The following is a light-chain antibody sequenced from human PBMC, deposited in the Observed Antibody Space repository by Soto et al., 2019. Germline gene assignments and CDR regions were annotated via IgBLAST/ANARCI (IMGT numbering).Light chain of an antibody. CDR3: QQYGSSPGM. CDR1: QSISSW. Sequence: DIQMTQSPSTLSASVGDRVTITCRASQSISSWLAWYQQKPGKAPKLLIYKASSLESGVPSRFSGSGSGTEFTLTISSLQPDDFAVYYCQQYGSSPGMFGQGTKVEIK. V-gene: IGKV1-5*03. CDR2: KAS. J-gene: IGKJ1*01.